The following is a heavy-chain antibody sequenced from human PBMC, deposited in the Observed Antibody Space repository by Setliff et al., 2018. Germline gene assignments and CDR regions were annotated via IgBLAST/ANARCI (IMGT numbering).Heavy chain of an antibody. Sequence: GASVKVSCKTSGGIFDSSAITWVRQAPGKGLEWMGRSIPILKTANYAQTYQGRVTLTVDESATTAYLDLRSLKSEDTALYFCAREDRSPFLHIVSWGQGSLVTVSS. CDR3: AREDRSPFLHIVS. CDR2: SIPILKTA. CDR1: GGIFDSSA. J-gene: IGHJ4*02. D-gene: IGHD3-3*01. V-gene: IGHV1-69*11.